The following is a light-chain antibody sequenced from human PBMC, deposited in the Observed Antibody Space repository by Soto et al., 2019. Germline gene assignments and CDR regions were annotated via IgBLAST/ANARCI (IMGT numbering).Light chain of an antibody. CDR2: GAS. Sequence: EIVLTQSPDTLSLSPGERATISCRASQSVSSSSLAWYQQKPGQAPRLLIYGASSRATGIPDRFSGSGSGTDFTLTISRLEPEDFAVYYCQQYGSSPINFGKVTRYEIK. J-gene: IGKJ5*01. V-gene: IGKV3-20*01. CDR3: QQYGSSPIN. CDR1: QSVSSSS.